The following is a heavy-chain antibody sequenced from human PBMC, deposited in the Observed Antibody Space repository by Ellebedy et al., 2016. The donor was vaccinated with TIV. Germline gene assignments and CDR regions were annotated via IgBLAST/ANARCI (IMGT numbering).Heavy chain of an antibody. CDR2: IRNSGSS. Sequence: MPSETLSLTCTVSGGSISSGCYYWSWIRQVPGKGLEWIGYIRNSGSSYYNPSLKSRVTISVDTSKNQFSLKLSSVTAADTAVHYCARDLDDWGQGTLVTVSS. V-gene: IGHV4-31*03. CDR3: ARDLDD. CDR1: GGSISSGCYY. J-gene: IGHJ4*02. D-gene: IGHD3-10*01.